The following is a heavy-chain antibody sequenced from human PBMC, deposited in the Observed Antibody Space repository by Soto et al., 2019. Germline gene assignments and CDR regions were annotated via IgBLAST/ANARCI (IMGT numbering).Heavy chain of an antibody. CDR1: GFTFSSYG. D-gene: IGHD6-13*01. Sequence: QVQLVESGGGVVQPGRSLRLSCAASGFTFSSYGMHWVRQAPGKGLEWVAVIWYDGSNKYYADTVKGRFTISRDNSKNTLYLQMNSLRAEDTAVYYCARERRESSGWYGGVYYYYYYGMDVWGQGTTVTVSS. V-gene: IGHV3-33*01. J-gene: IGHJ6*02. CDR2: IWYDGSNK. CDR3: ARERRESSGWYGGVYYYYYYGMDV.